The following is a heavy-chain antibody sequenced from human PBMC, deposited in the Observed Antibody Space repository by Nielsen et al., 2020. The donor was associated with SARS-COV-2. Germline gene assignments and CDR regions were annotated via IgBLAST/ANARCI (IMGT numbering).Heavy chain of an antibody. CDR2: ISYDGSNK. CDR3: ANLLADY. V-gene: IGHV3-30*18. Sequence: GESLKISCAASGFTFSSYGMHWVRQAPGKGLEWVAVISYDGSNKYYADSVKGRFTISRDNSKNTLYLQMNNLRAEDTAVYYCANLLADYWGQGTLVTVSS. J-gene: IGHJ4*02. CDR1: GFTFSSYG.